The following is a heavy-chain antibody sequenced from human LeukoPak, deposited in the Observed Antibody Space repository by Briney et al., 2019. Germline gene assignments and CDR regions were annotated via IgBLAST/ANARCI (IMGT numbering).Heavy chain of an antibody. Sequence: PSETLSLTCTASGGSIRGSSYYWVWIRQPPGKGLEWIGTIYYSGSTYYNPSLKSRVTISADTSKNQLSLKVRSVTAADTAVYYCARSSGVVIHNWFDPWGQGTLVTVSS. J-gene: IGHJ5*02. CDR3: ARSSGVVIHNWFDP. CDR2: IYYSGST. V-gene: IGHV4-39*01. CDR1: GGSIRGSSYY. D-gene: IGHD3-3*01.